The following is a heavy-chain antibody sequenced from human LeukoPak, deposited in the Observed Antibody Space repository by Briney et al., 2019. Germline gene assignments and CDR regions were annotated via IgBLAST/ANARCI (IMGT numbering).Heavy chain of an antibody. V-gene: IGHV3-48*03. CDR3: AREPYYYGSSALYFDY. CDR2: ISSSGSTI. Sequence: GGSLRLSCAASGFTFSSYEMNWVRQAPGKGLEWVSYISSSGSTIYYADSVKGRFTISRDNAKNSLYLQINSLRAEDTAVYYCAREPYYYGSSALYFDYWGQGTLVTVSS. CDR1: GFTFSSYE. J-gene: IGHJ4*02. D-gene: IGHD3-22*01.